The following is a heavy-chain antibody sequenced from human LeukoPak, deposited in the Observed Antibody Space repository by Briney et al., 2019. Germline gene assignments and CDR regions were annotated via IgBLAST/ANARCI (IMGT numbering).Heavy chain of an antibody. CDR3: ARRAGMGREGFDY. V-gene: IGHV4-4*09. CDR1: GGSMRSHY. J-gene: IGHJ4*02. D-gene: IGHD5-18*01. CDR2: IYTSGST. Sequence: SETLSLTCTVFGGSMRSHYWSWIWQPPGKGLEWIGYIYTSGSTNYNPSLKSRVTISVDTSKNQFSLKLSSVTAVDTAVYYCARRAGMGREGFDYWGQGTLVTVSS.